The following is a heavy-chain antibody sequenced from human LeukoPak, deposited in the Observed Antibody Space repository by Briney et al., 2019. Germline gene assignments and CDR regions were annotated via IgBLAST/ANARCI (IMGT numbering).Heavy chain of an antibody. V-gene: IGHV3-23*01. Sequence: GGSLRLSCAASGFTFSSYAMSWVRQAPGKGLEWESAISGSGGSTYYADSVKGRFTISRDNSKNTLYLQMNSLRAEDTAVYYCARRLVTAGVTDFFDYWGHGTLVSVSS. J-gene: IGHJ4*01. CDR3: ARRLVTAGVTDFFDY. D-gene: IGHD6-13*01. CDR2: ISGSGGST. CDR1: GFTFSSYA.